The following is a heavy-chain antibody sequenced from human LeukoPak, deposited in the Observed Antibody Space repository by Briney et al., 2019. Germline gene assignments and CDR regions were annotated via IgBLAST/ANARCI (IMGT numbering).Heavy chain of an antibody. D-gene: IGHD3-22*01. CDR3: AKDYDSSGYYILDY. J-gene: IGHJ4*02. CDR1: GFTFSSYA. V-gene: IGHV3-23*01. Sequence: PGGSLRLSCAGSGFTFSSYAMSWVRQAPGKGLQWVSGISGSGETAYYADSVKGRFTIFRDNSKNTLYLQMNSLRAEDTAVYYCAKDYDSSGYYILDYWGQGTLVTVSS. CDR2: ISGSGETA.